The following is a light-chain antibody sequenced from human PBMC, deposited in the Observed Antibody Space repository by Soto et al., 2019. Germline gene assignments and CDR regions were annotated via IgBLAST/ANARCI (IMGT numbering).Light chain of an antibody. V-gene: IGLV3-1*01. Sequence: SYELTQPPSVSVSPGQTASISCSGDKLGDKYACWYQQKPGQSPVVVIYQDNKRPSGIPERFSGSNSGNTATLTISGTQAMDEADYYCQAWDSSTAVVFGGGTKLTVL. CDR3: QAWDSSTAVV. CDR2: QDN. J-gene: IGLJ2*01. CDR1: KLGDKY.